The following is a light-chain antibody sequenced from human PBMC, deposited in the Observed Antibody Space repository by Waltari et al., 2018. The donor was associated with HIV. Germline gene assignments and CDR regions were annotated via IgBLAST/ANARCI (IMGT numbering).Light chain of an antibody. J-gene: IGLJ3*02. CDR2: DDR. CDR1: KIGLRD. Sequence: SYVLTQPPSVSVAPNQTATVACIGEKIGLRDVHWYRQRSGQAPEVVMQDDRDRAPGCPGGIIGSNSGERASLAIASAEAGDEAVYYCQVWGATDDWVCGGGTKLTVL. CDR3: QVWGATDDWV. V-gene: IGLV3-21*02.